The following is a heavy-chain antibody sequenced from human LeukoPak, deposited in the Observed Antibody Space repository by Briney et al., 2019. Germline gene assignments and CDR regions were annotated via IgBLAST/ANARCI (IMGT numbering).Heavy chain of an antibody. J-gene: IGHJ4*02. D-gene: IGHD5-12*01. V-gene: IGHV1-46*01. CDR2: INPSGDSL. CDR3: ARVAGSGYDPYYLDY. Sequence: ASVKVSCKASGYTFTSYYMHWVRQAPGQGLEWMGIINPSGDSLSYAQKFQGRITMTRDTSTSTDYMELSSLRSDDTATYYCARVAGSGYDPYYLDYWGQGTLVTVSS. CDR1: GYTFTSYY.